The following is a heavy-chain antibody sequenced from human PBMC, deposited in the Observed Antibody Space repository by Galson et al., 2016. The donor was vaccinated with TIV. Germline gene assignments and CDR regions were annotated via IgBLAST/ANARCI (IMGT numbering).Heavy chain of an antibody. Sequence: PALVKPTQTLTLTCTFSGFSLTTSGVGVGWIRQPSGKAPEWLAIIYWDVAKRYSPSLRRRPTISKDTSKNQVVLTMTNMDPVDTATYYCAHSRSRMHWMDVWGQGTTITVSS. J-gene: IGHJ6*02. V-gene: IGHV2-5*02. CDR1: GFSLTTSGVG. CDR3: AHSRSRMHWMDV. CDR2: IYWDVAK. D-gene: IGHD1-1*01.